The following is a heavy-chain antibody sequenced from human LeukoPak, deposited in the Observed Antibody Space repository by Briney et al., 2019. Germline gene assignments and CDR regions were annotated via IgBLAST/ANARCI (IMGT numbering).Heavy chain of an antibody. J-gene: IGHJ3*01. D-gene: IGHD2-2*01. V-gene: IGHV3-30*02. CDR2: IWYGGSNK. Sequence: GGSLRLSCAASGFTFSSYGMHWVRQAPGKGLEWVAVIWYGGSNKYYADSVKGRFTISRDNSKNTLYLQMNSLRAEDTAVYYCAKDLEGYCSSTSCYDHAFDLWGQGTMVTVSS. CDR3: AKDLEGYCSSTSCYDHAFDL. CDR1: GFTFSSYG.